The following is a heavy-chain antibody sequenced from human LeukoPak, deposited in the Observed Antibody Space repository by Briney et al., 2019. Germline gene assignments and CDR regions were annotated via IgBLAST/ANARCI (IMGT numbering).Heavy chain of an antibody. CDR1: GGSISSYY. J-gene: IGHJ3*02. CDR3: ARNLAAAGRGEAFDI. D-gene: IGHD6-13*01. CDR2: IYYSGST. Sequence: SETLSLTCTVSGGSISSYYWSWIRQPPGKGLEWIGYIYYSGSTNYNPSLKSRVTISVDTSKNQSSLKLSSVTAADTAVYYCARNLAAAGRGEAFDIWGQGTMVTVSS. V-gene: IGHV4-59*08.